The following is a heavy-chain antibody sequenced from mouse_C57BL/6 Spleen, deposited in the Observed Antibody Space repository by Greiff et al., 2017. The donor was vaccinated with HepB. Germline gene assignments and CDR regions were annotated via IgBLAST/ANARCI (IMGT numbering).Heavy chain of an antibody. CDR1: GFSLTSYG. D-gene: IGHD1-1*01. Sequence: VKLMESGPGLVAPSQRLSITCTVSGFSLTSYGVHWVRQPPGKGLEWLVVIWSDGSTTYNSALKSRLSISKDNSKSQVFLKMNSLQTDDTAMYYCARHYYGSSYYYFDYWGQGTTLTVSA. J-gene: IGHJ2*01. CDR2: IWSDGST. CDR3: ARHYYGSSYYYFDY. V-gene: IGHV2-6-1*01.